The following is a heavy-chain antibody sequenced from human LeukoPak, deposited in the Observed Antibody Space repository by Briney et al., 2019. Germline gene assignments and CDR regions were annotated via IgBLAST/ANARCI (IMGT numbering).Heavy chain of an antibody. D-gene: IGHD4-17*01. J-gene: IGHJ4*02. Sequence: PGGSLRLSCAASGFTFSSYSMNWVRQAPGKGLEWVSSISSSSSYIYYADSVKGRFTISRDNAKNSLYLQMNSLRAEDTAVYYCANTGIKATVTTNYWDQGTLVTVSS. CDR2: ISSSSSYI. CDR1: GFTFSSYS. CDR3: ANTGIKATVTTNY. V-gene: IGHV3-21*01.